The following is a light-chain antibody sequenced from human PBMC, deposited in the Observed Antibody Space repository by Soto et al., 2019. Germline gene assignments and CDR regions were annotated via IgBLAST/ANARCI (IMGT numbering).Light chain of an antibody. V-gene: IGKV3-15*01. CDR2: GAS. CDR1: QSVSSN. Sequence: EIVMKQSPATLSVSTGERATLSCRASQSVSSNLAWYQQKPGQAPRLLIYGASTRATGIPARFSGSGSGTEFTLTISSLQSEDFAVYYCQQYNNWPQTFGQGTNVDI. J-gene: IGKJ1*01. CDR3: QQYNNWPQT.